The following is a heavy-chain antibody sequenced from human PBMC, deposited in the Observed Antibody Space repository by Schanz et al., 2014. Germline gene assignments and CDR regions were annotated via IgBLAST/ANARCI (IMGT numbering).Heavy chain of an antibody. CDR2: ISGSGGST. CDR3: AKDAPYPFDL. Sequence: VQLVESGGGLVKPGGSLRLSCAASGFSVGNKYMNWVRQAPGKGLEWVSAISGSGGSTYYADSVKGRFTISRDNSKNTLYLQMNSLRAEDTAIYYCAKDAPYPFDLWGRGTLITVSS. J-gene: IGHJ2*01. V-gene: IGHV3-23*04. CDR1: GFSVGNKY.